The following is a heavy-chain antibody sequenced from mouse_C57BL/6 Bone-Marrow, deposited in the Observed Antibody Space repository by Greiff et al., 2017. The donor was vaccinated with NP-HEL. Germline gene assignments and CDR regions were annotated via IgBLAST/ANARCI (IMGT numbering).Heavy chain of an antibody. CDR1: GYAFTNYL. CDR3: ARGGIYYDYAWFAY. CDR2: INPGSGGT. V-gene: IGHV1-54*01. D-gene: IGHD2-4*01. Sequence: QVQLKESGAELVRPGTSVKVSCKASGYAFTNYLIEWVKQRPGQGLEWIGVINPGSGGTNYNEKFKGKATLTADKSFSTAYMQLSSLTSEDSAVYFCARGGIYYDYAWFAYWGQGTLVTVSA. J-gene: IGHJ3*01.